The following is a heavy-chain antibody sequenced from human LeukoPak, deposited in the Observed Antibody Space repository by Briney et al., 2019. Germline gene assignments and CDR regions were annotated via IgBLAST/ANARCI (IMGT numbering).Heavy chain of an antibody. CDR3: ARGYYDILTGYHPLDY. D-gene: IGHD3-9*01. CDR2: IGTAGDT. Sequence: GGSLRLSCAASGFTFSSYDMHWVRQATGKGLEWVSAIGTAGDTYYPGSVKGRFTISRENAKNSLYLQMNSLRAGHTAVYYCARGYYDILTGYHPLDYWGQGTLVTVSS. J-gene: IGHJ4*02. V-gene: IGHV3-13*01. CDR1: GFTFSSYD.